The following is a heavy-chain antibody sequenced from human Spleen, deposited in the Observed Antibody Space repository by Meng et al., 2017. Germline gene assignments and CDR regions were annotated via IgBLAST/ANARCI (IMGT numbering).Heavy chain of an antibody. D-gene: IGHD1-26*01. CDR2: ISSRRSYI. J-gene: IGHJ4*02. CDR1: GFTFSSYT. Sequence: GGSLRLFCAASGFTFSSYTMNWVRQAPGKGLEWVSCISSRRSYIYYADSVKGRFTISRDNAKNSVYLQMNSLRAEDTAVYYCARGETGLLDYWGQGTLVTVSS. V-gene: IGHV3-21*01. CDR3: ARGETGLLDY.